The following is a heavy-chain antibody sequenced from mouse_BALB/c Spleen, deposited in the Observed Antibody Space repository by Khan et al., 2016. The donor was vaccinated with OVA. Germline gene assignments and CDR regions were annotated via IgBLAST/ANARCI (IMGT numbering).Heavy chain of an antibody. J-gene: IGHJ4*01. CDR1: GYSITTNYA. D-gene: IGHD1-1*01. CDR3: ARKNYYGYSVDY. V-gene: IGHV3-2*02. Sequence: EVQLQESGPGLVKPSQSLSLTCTVTGYSITTNYAWDWIRQFPGNKLEWMGYISYSGSTSYNPSLKSRISIPRDKSKNQFFLQLNSVTTEDTATDYCARKNYYGYSVDYWGQGTLVTVSS. CDR2: ISYSGST.